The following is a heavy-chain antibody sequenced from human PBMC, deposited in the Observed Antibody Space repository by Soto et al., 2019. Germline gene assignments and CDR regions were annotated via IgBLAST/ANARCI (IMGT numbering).Heavy chain of an antibody. CDR2: ISSSSSYI. J-gene: IGHJ4*02. Sequence: GGSLRLSCAASGFTFSSYSMNWVRQAPGKGLEWVSSISSSSSYIYYADSVKGRFTISRDNAKNSLYLQMNSLRAEDTAVYYCAREGYKDTALDYWGQGXLVTVYS. D-gene: IGHD5-18*01. V-gene: IGHV3-21*01. CDR1: GFTFSSYS. CDR3: AREGYKDTALDY.